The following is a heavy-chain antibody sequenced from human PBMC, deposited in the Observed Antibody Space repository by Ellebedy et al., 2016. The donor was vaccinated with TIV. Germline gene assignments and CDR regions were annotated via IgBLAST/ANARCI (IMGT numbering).Heavy chain of an antibody. CDR2: IYCSGST. V-gene: IGHV4-59*01. CDR1: GGSFSGYY. J-gene: IGHJ4*02. D-gene: IGHD1-1*01. Sequence: SETLSFTCTVYGGSFSGYYWSWIRQPPGKGLEWIGYIYCSGSTNYNPSLKSRVTISVDTSKNQFSLKLSSVTAADTAVYYCARGRVRWNGAIFDYWGQGTLVTVSS. CDR3: ARGRVRWNGAIFDY.